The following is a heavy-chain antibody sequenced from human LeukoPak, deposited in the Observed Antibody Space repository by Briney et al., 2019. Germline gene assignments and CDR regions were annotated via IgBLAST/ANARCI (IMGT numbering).Heavy chain of an antibody. Sequence: GGSLGLSCAASGFTFDDYAMHWVRQAPGKGLEWVSGISWNSGSIGYADSVKGRFTISRDNAKNSLYLQMNSLRAEDTALYYCAKDTEAVAGAYTFDYWGQGTLVTDSS. V-gene: IGHV3-9*01. CDR2: ISWNSGSI. CDR3: AKDTEAVAGAYTFDY. CDR1: GFTFDDYA. J-gene: IGHJ4*02. D-gene: IGHD6-19*01.